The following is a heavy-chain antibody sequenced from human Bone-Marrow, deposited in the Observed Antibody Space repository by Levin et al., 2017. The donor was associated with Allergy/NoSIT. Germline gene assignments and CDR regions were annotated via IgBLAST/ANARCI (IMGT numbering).Heavy chain of an antibody. Sequence: GESLKISCAASGFTFSSYDMHWVRQATGKGLEWVSAIGTTGDTYYPGSVKGRFTISRENAKNSLYLQMNSLRAGDTAVYYCARASLIGTHFDYWGQGTLVTVSS. CDR3: ARASLIGTHFDY. V-gene: IGHV3-13*01. CDR2: IGTTGDT. J-gene: IGHJ4*02. CDR1: GFTFSSYD. D-gene: IGHD1-26*01.